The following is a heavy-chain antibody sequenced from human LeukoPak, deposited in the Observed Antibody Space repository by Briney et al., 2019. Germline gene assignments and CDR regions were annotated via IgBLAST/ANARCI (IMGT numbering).Heavy chain of an antibody. J-gene: IGHJ6*02. D-gene: IGHD2-2*01. CDR2: ISGSGGST. V-gene: IGHV3-23*01. CDR1: GFTFSNYG. Sequence: PGGSLRLSCAAAGFTFSNYGMTWVRQAPGKGLEWASGISGSGGSTNYADSVKGRFTISRDNSKNTLYLQMNSLRAEDTAVYYCAKPPAPYYYYGMDVWGQGTTVTVSS. CDR3: AKPPAPYYYYGMDV.